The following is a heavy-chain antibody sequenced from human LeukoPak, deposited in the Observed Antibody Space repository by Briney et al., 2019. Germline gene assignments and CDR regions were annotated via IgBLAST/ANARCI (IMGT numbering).Heavy chain of an antibody. CDR2: ISGGGDTT. J-gene: IGHJ4*02. V-gene: IGHV3-23*01. D-gene: IGHD3-22*01. CDR3: ARGDSSGYYWSIDY. Sequence: GGSLRLSCSASGFSFSSYTMTWVRRAPGKGPEWVSIISGGGDTTFYTDSVKGRFTISRDNAKNSLYLQMNSLRAEDTAVYYCARGDSSGYYWSIDYWGQGTLVTVSS. CDR1: GFSFSSYT.